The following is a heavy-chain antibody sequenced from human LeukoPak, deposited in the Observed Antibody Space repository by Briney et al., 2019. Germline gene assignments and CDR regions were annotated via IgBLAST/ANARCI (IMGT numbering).Heavy chain of an antibody. D-gene: IGHD3-16*01. CDR2: IYSGGST. CDR3: ARGPSRLGYYYYGMDV. CDR1: GFTVSSNY. Sequence: GGSLRLSCAASGFTVSSNYMSWVRRAPGKGLEWVSVIYSGGSTYYADSVKGRFTISRDNSKNTLYLQMNSLRAEDTAVYYCARGPSRLGYYYYGMDVWGQGTTVTVSS. J-gene: IGHJ6*02. V-gene: IGHV3-66*01.